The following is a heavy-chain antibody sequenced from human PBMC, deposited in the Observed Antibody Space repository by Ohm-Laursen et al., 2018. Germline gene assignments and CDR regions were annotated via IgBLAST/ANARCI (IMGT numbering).Heavy chain of an antibody. CDR2: ISGSGGST. CDR3: AKDNYYDSSGYLGH. V-gene: IGHV3-23*01. J-gene: IGHJ4*02. Sequence: SLRLSCTASGFTFSSYAMSWVRQAPGKGLEWVSAISGSGGSTYYADSVKGRLTISRDNSKNTLYLQMNSLRAEDTAVYYCAKDNYYDSSGYLGHWGQGTLVTVSS. CDR1: GFTFSSYA. D-gene: IGHD3-22*01.